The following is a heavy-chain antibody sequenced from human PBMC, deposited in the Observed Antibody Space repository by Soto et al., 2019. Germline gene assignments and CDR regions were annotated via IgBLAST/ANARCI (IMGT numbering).Heavy chain of an antibody. J-gene: IGHJ4*02. D-gene: IGHD3-10*01. CDR3: AAFTSGSLDY. CDR1: GFTXSSSA. V-gene: IGHV1-58*01. CDR2: IVVGSCNT. Sequence: SXKVSCKAAGFTXSSSAGEWVRQARGQRLEWIGWIVVGSCNTNYAQKFQERVTITRDMSTSTAYMELSSLRSEDTAVYYCAAFTSGSLDYWGQGTLVTVSS.